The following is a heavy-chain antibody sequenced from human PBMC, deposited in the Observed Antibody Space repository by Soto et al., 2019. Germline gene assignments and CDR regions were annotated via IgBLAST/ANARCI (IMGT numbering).Heavy chain of an antibody. Sequence: QVQLQQWGAGLLKPSETLSLTCAVYGGSFSGYYWTWIRQPPGKGLEWIGEINHIGSTNYNPSLQSRVTISVDTSKNQFSLKLSSVTAAVTAVYYCARYLSCDSISCKNWFDHWGQGTLVIVSS. D-gene: IGHD3-22*01. CDR1: GGSFSGYY. J-gene: IGHJ5*02. CDR3: ARYLSCDSISCKNWFDH. CDR2: INHIGST. V-gene: IGHV4-34*01.